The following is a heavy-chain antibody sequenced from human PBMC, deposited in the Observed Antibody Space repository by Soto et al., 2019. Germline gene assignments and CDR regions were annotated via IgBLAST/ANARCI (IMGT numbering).Heavy chain of an antibody. Sequence: ASVKVSCKASGYTFTSYGISWVRQAPGQGLEWMGWISAYNGNTNYAQKLQGRVTMTTDTSTSTAYMELRSLRSDDTAVYYCALQYCTKGVCLIPNYFDYWGQGTLVTVSS. D-gene: IGHD2-8*01. J-gene: IGHJ4*02. CDR1: GYTFTSYG. CDR2: ISAYNGNT. CDR3: ALQYCTKGVCLIPNYFDY. V-gene: IGHV1-18*01.